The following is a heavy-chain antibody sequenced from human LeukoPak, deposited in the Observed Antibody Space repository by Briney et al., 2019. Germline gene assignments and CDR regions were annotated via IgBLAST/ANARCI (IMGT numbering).Heavy chain of an antibody. V-gene: IGHV3-21*01. D-gene: IGHD6-19*01. CDR1: GFTFSSYS. Sequence: GGSLRLSCAASGFTFSSYSMNWVRQAPGKGLEWVSSISSSSGYIYYADSVKGRFTISRDNAKNSLYLQMNSLRAEDTAVYYCARGYSSGWLEGTSFDYWGQGTLVTVSS. CDR2: ISSSSGYI. J-gene: IGHJ4*02. CDR3: ARGYSSGWLEGTSFDY.